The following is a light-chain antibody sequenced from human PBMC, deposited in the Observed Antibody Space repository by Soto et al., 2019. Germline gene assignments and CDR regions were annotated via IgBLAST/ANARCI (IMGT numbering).Light chain of an antibody. Sequence: QSALTQPASVSGSPGQSITVSCTGTSSDVATYNSVSWYQQHPGKAPKLMIYEVSNRPSGVSNRFSGSKSDNTASLTISGLQAEDEADYYCSSYTSSSTYVFGTGTKVTVL. CDR1: SSDVATYNS. CDR2: EVS. CDR3: SSYTSSSTYV. J-gene: IGLJ1*01. V-gene: IGLV2-14*01.